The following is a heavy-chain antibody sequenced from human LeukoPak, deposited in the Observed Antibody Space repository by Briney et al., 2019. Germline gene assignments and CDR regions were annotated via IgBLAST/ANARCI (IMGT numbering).Heavy chain of an antibody. Sequence: PSETLSLTCTVSGGSISSGGYYWSWIRQHPGKGLEWIGYIYYSGSTYYNPSLKSRVTISVDTSKNQFSLKLSSVTAADMAVYYCARVEDGYNSDWGQGTLVTVSS. J-gene: IGHJ4*02. V-gene: IGHV4-31*03. CDR1: GGSISSGGYY. D-gene: IGHD5-24*01. CDR3: ARVEDGYNSD. CDR2: IYYSGST.